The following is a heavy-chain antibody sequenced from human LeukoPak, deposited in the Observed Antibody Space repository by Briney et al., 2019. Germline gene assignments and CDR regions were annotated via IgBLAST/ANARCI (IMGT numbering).Heavy chain of an antibody. J-gene: IGHJ4*02. Sequence: ASVKVSCKASGYTFTSYDINWVRQATGQGLEWMGWMNPNSGNTGYAQKFQGRVTITRNTSISTAYMELSSLRSEDTAVYYCARGDPIAAAGSGGDFDYWGQGTLVTVSS. D-gene: IGHD6-13*01. CDR1: GYTFTSYD. V-gene: IGHV1-8*03. CDR3: ARGDPIAAAGSGGDFDY. CDR2: MNPNSGNT.